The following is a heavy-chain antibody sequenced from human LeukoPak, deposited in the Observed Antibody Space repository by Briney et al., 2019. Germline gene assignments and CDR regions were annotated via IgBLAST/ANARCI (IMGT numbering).Heavy chain of an antibody. Sequence: SETLSLTCAVSGGSLSGYYWTWIRQPPGKALEWIGSVYYSGTTSYNPSLKSRVTISVDMSKNHFSLRLRSVTAADTAMYYCARGTLYRGWSYYLDFWGQGSQVTVSS. CDR2: VYYSGTT. CDR3: ARGTLYRGWSYYLDF. V-gene: IGHV4-59*12. D-gene: IGHD6-19*01. CDR1: GGSLSGYY. J-gene: IGHJ4*02.